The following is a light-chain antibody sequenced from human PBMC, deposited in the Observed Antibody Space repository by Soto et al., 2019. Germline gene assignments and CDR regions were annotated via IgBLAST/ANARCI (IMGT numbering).Light chain of an antibody. CDR1: QSVSSSY. CDR3: QQYGSSPRT. V-gene: IGKV3-20*01. J-gene: IGKJ4*01. CDR2: GAS. Sequence: EIVLTQSPGTLSLSPGERATLSCRASQSVSSSYLAWYQQKPGQAPRLLIYGASSRATGIPDRFSGSGSGTDITLIISRLESEDFAVYYCQQYGSSPRTFGGGTKVEIK.